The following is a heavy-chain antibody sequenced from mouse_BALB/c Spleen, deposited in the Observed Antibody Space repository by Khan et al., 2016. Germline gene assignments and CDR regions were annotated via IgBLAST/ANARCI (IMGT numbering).Heavy chain of an antibody. CDR3: EGGNSMDY. CDR1: GFNIKDTY. V-gene: IGHV14-3*02. J-gene: IGHJ4*01. D-gene: IGHD2-1*01. Sequence: EVQLKQSGAELVKPGASVKLSCTASGFNIKDTYMHWVKQRPEQGLEWIGRIDPANGNTKYDPKFQGKATITADTSSNTAYLQLSSLTSEDTAVYYCEGGNSMDYWGQGTSVTVSS. CDR2: IDPANGNT.